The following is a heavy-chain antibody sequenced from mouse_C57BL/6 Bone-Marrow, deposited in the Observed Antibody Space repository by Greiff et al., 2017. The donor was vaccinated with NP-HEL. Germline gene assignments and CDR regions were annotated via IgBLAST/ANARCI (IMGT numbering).Heavy chain of an antibody. CDR2: IYPGSGNT. CDR1: GYSFTSYY. D-gene: IGHD2-3*01. V-gene: IGHV1-66*01. CDR3: AWFYDGYYGDY. Sequence: LVEPGASVKISCKASGYSFTSYYIHWVKQRPGQGLEWIGWIYPGSGNTKYNEKFKGKVTLTADTSSSTAYMQLSSLTSEDSAVYYCAWFYDGYYGDYWGQGTTLTVSS. J-gene: IGHJ2*01.